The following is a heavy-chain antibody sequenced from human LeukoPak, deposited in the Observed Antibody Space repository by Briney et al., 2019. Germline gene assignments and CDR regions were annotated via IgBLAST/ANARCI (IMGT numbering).Heavy chain of an antibody. D-gene: IGHD2-15*01. V-gene: IGHV1-18*01. CDR1: GYTFINYG. CDR2: ISAYNGNT. CDR3: ARDRRHIVVVEAATQSDY. J-gene: IGHJ4*02. Sequence: ASVKVSCKASGYTFINYGISWVRQAPGQGLEWMGWISAYNGNTNNAQKLQGRVTMTTDTTTSTAYMELRSLRSDDTAVYYCARDRRHIVVVEAATQSDYWGQGTLVTVSS.